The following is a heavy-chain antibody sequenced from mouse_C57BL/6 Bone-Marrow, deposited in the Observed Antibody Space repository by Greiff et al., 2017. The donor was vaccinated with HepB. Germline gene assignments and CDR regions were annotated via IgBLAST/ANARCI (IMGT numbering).Heavy chain of an antibody. CDR2: INPYNGGT. CDR3: ARAGDYYGSSPYWYFDV. D-gene: IGHD1-1*01. V-gene: IGHV1-19*01. J-gene: IGHJ1*03. CDR1: GYTFTDYY. Sequence: EVQLQQSGPVLVKPGASVKMSCKASGYTFTDYYMNWVKQSHGKSLEWIGVINPYNGGTSYNQKFKGKATLTVDKSSSTAYMELNSLTSEDSAVYYCARAGDYYGSSPYWYFDVWGTGTTVTVSS.